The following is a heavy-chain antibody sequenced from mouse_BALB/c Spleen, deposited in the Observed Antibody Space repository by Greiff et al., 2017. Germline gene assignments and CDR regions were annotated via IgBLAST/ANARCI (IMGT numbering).Heavy chain of an antibody. Sequence: VQLQQSGAELVKPGASVKLSCKASGYTFTSYYMYWVKQRPGQGLEWIGGINPSNGGTNFNEKFKSKATLTVDKSSSTAYMQLSSLTSEDSAVYYCTRSGGYYGSSFYYYAMDYWGQGTSVTVSS. CDR3: TRSGGYYGSSFYYYAMDY. J-gene: IGHJ4*01. CDR2: INPSNGGT. V-gene: IGHV1S81*02. CDR1: GYTFTSYY. D-gene: IGHD1-1*01.